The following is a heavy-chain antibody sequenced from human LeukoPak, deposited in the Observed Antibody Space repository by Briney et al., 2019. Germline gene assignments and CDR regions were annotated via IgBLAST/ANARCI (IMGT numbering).Heavy chain of an antibody. CDR3: AKDGLSRGYYYMDV. V-gene: IGHV3-30*02. CDR2: IRYDGSNK. J-gene: IGHJ6*03. D-gene: IGHD3/OR15-3a*01. CDR1: GFTFSSYG. Sequence: QPGGSLRLSCAASGFTFSSYGMHWVRQAPGKGLEWVAFIRYDGSNKYYADSVKGRFTISRDNSKNTLYLQMNSLRAEDTALYNCAKDGLSRGYYYMDVWGKGTTVTVSS.